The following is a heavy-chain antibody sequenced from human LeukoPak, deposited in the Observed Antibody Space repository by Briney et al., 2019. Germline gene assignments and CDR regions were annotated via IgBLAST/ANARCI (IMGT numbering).Heavy chain of an antibody. CDR3: ARREPTTVTHWAFGI. J-gene: IGHJ3*02. D-gene: IGHD4-17*01. Sequence: GGSLRLSCAASGFTFSSYAMHWVRQAPGKGLEWVAVISYDGSNKYYADSVKGRFTISRDNSKNTLYLQMNSLRAEDTAVYYCARREPTTVTHWAFGIWGQGTMVTVSS. CDR2: ISYDGSNK. CDR1: GFTFSSYA. V-gene: IGHV3-30*04.